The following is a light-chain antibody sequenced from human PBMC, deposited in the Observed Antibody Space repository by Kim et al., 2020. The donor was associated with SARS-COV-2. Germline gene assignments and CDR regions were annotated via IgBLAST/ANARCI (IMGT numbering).Light chain of an antibody. CDR2: AAS. Sequence: ACQGERATLSCSASQSISSNLARVQQKTGQAPRLLLYAASTTAIGVPGRFSGSGSGTEFTLTISSLQSEDFAVYYCQQYDNWPPFTFGQGTKLEI. V-gene: IGKV3-15*01. CDR1: QSISSN. J-gene: IGKJ2*01. CDR3: QQYDNWPPFT.